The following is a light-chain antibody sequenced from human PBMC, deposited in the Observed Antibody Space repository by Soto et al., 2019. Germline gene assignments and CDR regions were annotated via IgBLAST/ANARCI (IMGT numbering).Light chain of an antibody. CDR2: GVS. V-gene: IGLV2-14*03. Sequence: QSVLTQPASVSGSPGQSITTSCSGSSSDVGGYNAVSWYQQHPGKVPKLVIYGVSDRPSGISSRFSASKSGNTASLTISGLQAEDEADYYCSSYASGGSYVFGTGTKVTVL. CDR3: SSYASGGSYV. J-gene: IGLJ1*01. CDR1: SSDVGGYNA.